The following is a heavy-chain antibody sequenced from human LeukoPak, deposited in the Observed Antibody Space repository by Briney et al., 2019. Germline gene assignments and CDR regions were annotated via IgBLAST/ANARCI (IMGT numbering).Heavy chain of an antibody. CDR3: ARKSGSYYFRWFDP. CDR2: IYSSGST. CDR1: GGSISSSYYY. V-gene: IGHV4-39*01. D-gene: IGHD1-26*01. J-gene: IGHJ5*02. Sequence: PSETLSLTCTVSGGSISSSYYYWGWIRQPPGKGLEWIGSIYSSGSTYYNPSLKSRVTISVDTSKNQFSLKLSSVTAADTAVYYCARKSGSYYFRWFDPWGQGTLVTVSS.